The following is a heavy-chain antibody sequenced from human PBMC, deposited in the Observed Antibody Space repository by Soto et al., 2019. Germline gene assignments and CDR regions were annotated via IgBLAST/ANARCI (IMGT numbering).Heavy chain of an antibody. CDR2: ISSSSSTI. Sequence: VQLVESGGGVVQPGRSLRLSCAASGFTFSSYGMHWVRQAPGKGLEWVSYISSSSSTIYYADSVKGRFTISRDNAKNSLYLQMNSLRDEDTAVYYCARDAGAYCSGGSCYLGPWFDPWGQGTLVTVSS. J-gene: IGHJ5*02. D-gene: IGHD2-15*01. V-gene: IGHV3-48*02. CDR1: GFTFSSYG. CDR3: ARDAGAYCSGGSCYLGPWFDP.